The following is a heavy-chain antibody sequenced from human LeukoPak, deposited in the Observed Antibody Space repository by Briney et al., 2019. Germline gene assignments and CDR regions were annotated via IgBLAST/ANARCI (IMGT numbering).Heavy chain of an antibody. CDR1: GFSFRSYS. D-gene: IGHD2-2*01. CDR2: ISDTGTST. V-gene: IGHV3-48*04. Sequence: GSLRPSCAASGFSFRSYSMMWVRQAPGKGLEWRSVISDTGTSTTYADSVKGRFTISRDNAKNSLYLQMSSLRAEDTAVYFCARVYPLRVPAAMDYWGQGTLVTVSS. CDR3: ARVYPLRVPAAMDY. J-gene: IGHJ4*02.